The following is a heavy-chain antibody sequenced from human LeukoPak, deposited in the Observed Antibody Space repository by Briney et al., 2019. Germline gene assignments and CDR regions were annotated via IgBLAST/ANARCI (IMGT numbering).Heavy chain of an antibody. Sequence: GASVKVSCKASGYTFTSYYMHWVRQAPGQGLEWMGIINPSGGRTSYAQKFQGRATMTRDTSTSTIYIELYSLRSDDTAVYYCARGGRDYGDTRFDPWGQGTLVTVSS. D-gene: IGHD4-17*01. CDR1: GYTFTSYY. CDR3: ARGGRDYGDTRFDP. J-gene: IGHJ5*02. CDR2: INPSGGRT. V-gene: IGHV1-46*01.